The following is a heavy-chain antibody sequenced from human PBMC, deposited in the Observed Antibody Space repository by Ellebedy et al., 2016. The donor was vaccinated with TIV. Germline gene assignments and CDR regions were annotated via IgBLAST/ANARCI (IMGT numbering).Heavy chain of an antibody. CDR3: ARVQSHNYGHLKDALDI. CDR1: GGSFSSHA. CDR2: VIPIYGAA. Sequence: ASVKVSCXASGGSFSSHAITWVRQAPGQGLEWMGGVIPIYGAANYAQKFQGRVTITADESTSSSYMELRSLRSADTAVYYCARVQSHNYGHLKDALDIWGQGTMVTVSS. V-gene: IGHV1-69*13. J-gene: IGHJ3*02. D-gene: IGHD5-18*01.